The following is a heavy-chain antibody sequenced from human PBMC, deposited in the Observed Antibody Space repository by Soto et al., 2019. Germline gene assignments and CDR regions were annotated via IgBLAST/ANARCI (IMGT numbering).Heavy chain of an antibody. V-gene: IGHV3-74*01. CDR1: GFTFSNYW. Sequence: EVQLVESGGGLVQPGGSLTLSCAASGFTFSNYWMHWVRQAPGKGLVRVSRINSDGSSTTYADSVNGRFTSSRGNAKNTLYVEMNRLRAEDTAVYYCARRGAGFDIWGQGTMVTVSS. D-gene: IGHD6-19*01. J-gene: IGHJ3*02. CDR2: INSDGSST. CDR3: ARRGAGFDI.